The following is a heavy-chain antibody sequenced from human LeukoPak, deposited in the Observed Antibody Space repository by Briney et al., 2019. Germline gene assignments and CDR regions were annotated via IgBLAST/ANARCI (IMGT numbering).Heavy chain of an antibody. D-gene: IGHD3-10*01. J-gene: IGHJ4*02. V-gene: IGHV3-53*01. CDR1: GLTVSSNY. CDR3: ARDYYGSGSYDFDY. CDR2: IYSGGST. Sequence: GGSLRLSCAASGLTVSSNYMSWVRQAPGKGLEWVSVIYSGGSTYYADSVKGRFTISRDNSKNTLYLQMNSLRAEDTAVYYCARDYYGSGSYDFDYWGQGTLVTVSS.